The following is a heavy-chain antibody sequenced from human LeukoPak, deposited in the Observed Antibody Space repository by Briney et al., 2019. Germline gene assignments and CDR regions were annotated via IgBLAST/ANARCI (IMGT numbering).Heavy chain of an antibody. CDR2: IYTSGSA. CDR3: ARDLAYYDSSGYLRYFDH. D-gene: IGHD3-22*01. CDR1: GGSISSYY. Sequence: PSETLSLTCTVSGGSISSYYWSWIRQPAGKGLEWIGRIYTSGSANYNPSLKSRVTMPLDTSKNQFSLKLSSVTAADTAVYYCARDLAYYDSSGYLRYFDHWGQGTLVTVSS. V-gene: IGHV4-4*07. J-gene: IGHJ4*02.